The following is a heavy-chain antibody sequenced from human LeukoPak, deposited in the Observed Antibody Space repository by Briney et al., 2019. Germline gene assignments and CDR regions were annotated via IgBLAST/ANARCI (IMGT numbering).Heavy chain of an antibody. Sequence: SETLSLTCTVSGGSISSSSYYWGWIRQPPGKGLEWIGSIYYSGSTYYNPSLKSRVTISVDTSKNQFSLKLSSVTAADTAVYYCARESGDYGDPFDYWGQGTLVTVSS. CDR3: ARESGDYGDPFDY. CDR1: GGSISSSSYY. J-gene: IGHJ4*02. CDR2: IYYSGST. V-gene: IGHV4-39*07. D-gene: IGHD4-17*01.